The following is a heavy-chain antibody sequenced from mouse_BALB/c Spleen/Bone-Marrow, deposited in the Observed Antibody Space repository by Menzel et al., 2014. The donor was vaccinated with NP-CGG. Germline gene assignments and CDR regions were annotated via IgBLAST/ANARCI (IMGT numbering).Heavy chain of an antibody. CDR1: GYTFTSYW. CDR2: IDPSDSET. J-gene: IGHJ2*01. V-gene: IGHV1-61*01. Sequence: VPLPQSGAELVRPGTPVQLSCKASGYTFTSYWMNWVKQRPGRGLEWIGRIDPSDSETHYNQKFKDKATLTVDKSSSTAYIQLSSLTSEDSAVYYCARWGAYFDYWGQGTTLTVSS. CDR3: ARWGAYFDY.